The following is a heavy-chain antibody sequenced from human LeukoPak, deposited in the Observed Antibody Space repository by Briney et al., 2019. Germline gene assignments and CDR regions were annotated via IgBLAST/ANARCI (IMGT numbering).Heavy chain of an antibody. D-gene: IGHD2-2*01. CDR2: IYYSGST. Sequence: PSETLSLTCTVSGGSISSYYWSWIRQPPGKGLEWIGYIYYSGSTNYNPSLKSRVTISVDTSKNQFSLELSSVTAADTAVYYCARHGLCSSTSCYGTLKNYYYYGMDVWGQGTTVTVSS. CDR1: GGSISSYY. V-gene: IGHV4-59*08. CDR3: ARHGLCSSTSCYGTLKNYYYYGMDV. J-gene: IGHJ6*02.